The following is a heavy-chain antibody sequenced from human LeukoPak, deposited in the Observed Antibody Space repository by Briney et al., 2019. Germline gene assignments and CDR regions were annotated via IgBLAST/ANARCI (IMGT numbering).Heavy chain of an antibody. D-gene: IGHD3-3*01. CDR2: IIPILGIA. J-gene: IGHJ6*02. Sequence: SVTVSCKASGGTFSSYAISWVRQAPGQGLEWMGRIIPILGIANYAQKFQGRVTITADKSTSTAYMELSSLRSEDTAVYYCASHYYDFWSVNYYYYGMDVWGQGTTVTVSS. V-gene: IGHV1-69*04. CDR3: ASHYYDFWSVNYYYYGMDV. CDR1: GGTFSSYA.